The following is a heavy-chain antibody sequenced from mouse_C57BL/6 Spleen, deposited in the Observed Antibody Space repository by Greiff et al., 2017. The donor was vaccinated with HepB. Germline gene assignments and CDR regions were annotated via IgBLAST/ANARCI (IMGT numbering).Heavy chain of an antibody. J-gene: IGHJ3*01. CDR3: ARGGDDFSSY. V-gene: IGHV1-82*01. D-gene: IGHD2-4*01. CDR1: GYAFSSSW. Sequence: QVQLQQSGPELVKPGASVKISCKASGYAFSSSWMNWVKQRPGKGLEWIGRIYPGDGDTNYNGKFKGKATLTADKSSSTAYMQLSSLTSEDSAVYFCARGGDDFSSYWGQGTLVTVSA. CDR2: IYPGDGDT.